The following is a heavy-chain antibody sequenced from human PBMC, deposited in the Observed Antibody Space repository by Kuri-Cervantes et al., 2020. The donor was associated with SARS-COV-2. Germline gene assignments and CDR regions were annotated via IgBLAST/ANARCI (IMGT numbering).Heavy chain of an antibody. CDR3: ARDPTGLQYYFDY. Sequence: LRLSCTVSGGSISSGGYYWSWIRQPPGKGLEWIGYIYHSGSTYYNPSLKSRVTISVDRSKNQFSLKLSSVTAADTAVYYCARDPTGLQYYFDYWGQGTLVTVSS. J-gene: IGHJ4*02. CDR2: IYHSGST. V-gene: IGHV4-30-2*01. D-gene: IGHD4-11*01. CDR1: GGSISSGGYY.